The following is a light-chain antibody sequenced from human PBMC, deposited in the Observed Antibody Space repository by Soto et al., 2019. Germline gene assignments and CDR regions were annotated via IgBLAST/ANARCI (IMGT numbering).Light chain of an antibody. CDR1: SSDIGAHYD. CDR3: NSYTSNNTYV. J-gene: IGLJ1*01. CDR2: GNN. V-gene: IGLV1-40*01. Sequence: QSVLTQPPSVSGAPGQRVTISCTGSSSDIGAHYDVHWYQQLPGTAPKLLIYGNNNRPSGVPDRFSGSKSGTSASLAITGLRAEDEADYYCNSYTSNNTYVFGTGTKLTVL.